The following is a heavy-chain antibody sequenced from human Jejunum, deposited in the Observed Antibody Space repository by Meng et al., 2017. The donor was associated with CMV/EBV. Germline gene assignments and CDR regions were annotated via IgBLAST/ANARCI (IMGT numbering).Heavy chain of an antibody. CDR2: IHHTGTA. J-gene: IGHJ3*02. V-gene: IGHV4-38-2*01. CDR3: ARNYYGSGPLVFDI. Sequence: SGRFISSGGYWAWLRQSPGRGLEWIAAIHHTGTAFHNPSFKSRVTMSVDTSLNQFSLRLNSVTAADTAVYYCARNYYGSGPLVFDIWGQGTMVTVSS. D-gene: IGHD3-10*01. CDR1: GRFISSGGY.